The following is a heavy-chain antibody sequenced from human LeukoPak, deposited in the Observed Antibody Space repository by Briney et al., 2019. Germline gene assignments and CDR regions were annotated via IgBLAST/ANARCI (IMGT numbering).Heavy chain of an antibody. D-gene: IGHD1-1*01. CDR3: ARVLPQHRTTADY. V-gene: IGHV3-74*01. Sequence: GGSLRLSCAVSGLTLSRYWMHWVRQAPGKGLVWVSRINSDGSVTTYEDSVKGRFTISRDNGKNTLYLQMNGLRAEDTGVYYCARVLPQHRTTADYWGQGTLVTVSS. CDR1: GLTLSRYW. CDR2: INSDGSVT. J-gene: IGHJ4*02.